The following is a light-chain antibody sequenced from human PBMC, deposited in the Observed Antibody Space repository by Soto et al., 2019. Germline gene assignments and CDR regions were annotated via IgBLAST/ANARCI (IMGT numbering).Light chain of an antibody. Sequence: QSALTQPASVSGSPGQSITISCTGTSSDVGGYKYVSWYQHHPGKAPKLMIYEVSNRPSGVSNRFSGYKSGNTASLTISGLQAEDEADYYCSSYTTSSTWVFGGGTKVTV. CDR3: SSYTTSSTWV. V-gene: IGLV2-14*01. CDR2: EVS. CDR1: SSDVGGYKY. J-gene: IGLJ3*02.